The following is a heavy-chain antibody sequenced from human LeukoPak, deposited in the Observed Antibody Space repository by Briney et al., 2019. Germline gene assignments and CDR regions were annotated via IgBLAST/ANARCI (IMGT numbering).Heavy chain of an antibody. V-gene: IGHV3-53*01. Sequence: GGSLRLSCAASGFTVSSNYMSWVRQAPGKGLEWVSVIYSGGSTYYADSVKGRFTISRDNSKNTLYLQMNSLRAEDTAVYYCAREGITMVRGGAFDIWGQGTMVTVSS. J-gene: IGHJ3*02. CDR1: GFTVSSNY. CDR2: IYSGGST. D-gene: IGHD3-10*01. CDR3: AREGITMVRGGAFDI.